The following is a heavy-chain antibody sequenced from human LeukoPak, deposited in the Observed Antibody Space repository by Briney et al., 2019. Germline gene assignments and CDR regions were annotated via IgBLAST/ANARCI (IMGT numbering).Heavy chain of an antibody. J-gene: IGHJ4*02. CDR1: GFTFSTYS. D-gene: IGHD1-1*01. CDR2: ITSSSDYI. CDR3: AREFGTSFDY. V-gene: IGHV3-21*01. Sequence: GGSLRLSCAASGFTFSTYSMNWVRQAPGKGLRWVSSITSSSDYIYYADSVKGRFTISRDNAKNSLYLQMHGLRAEDTAVYYCAREFGTSFDYGGQGTLVTVSS.